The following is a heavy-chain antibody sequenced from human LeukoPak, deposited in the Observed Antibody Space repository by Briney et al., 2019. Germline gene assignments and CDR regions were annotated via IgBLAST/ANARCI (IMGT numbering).Heavy chain of an antibody. V-gene: IGHV3-74*01. Sequence: GGSLRLSCAASGFTFSSYWMNWVRQAPGKGLVWVSRIASYGSSTTYADSVKGRFSISRDNAKNTLYLQMNSLRVEATAVYYCARGRPHGNDYWGQGTLVTVSS. J-gene: IGHJ4*02. CDR2: IASYGSST. CDR1: GFTFSSYW. D-gene: IGHD4-23*01. CDR3: ARGRPHGNDY.